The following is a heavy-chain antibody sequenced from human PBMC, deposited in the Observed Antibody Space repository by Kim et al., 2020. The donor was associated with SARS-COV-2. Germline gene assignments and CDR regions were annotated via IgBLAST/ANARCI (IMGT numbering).Heavy chain of an antibody. V-gene: IGHV3-74*03. CDR2: ISGDGSSK. D-gene: IGHD2-2*01. J-gene: IGHJ4*02. CDR3: ARDLRSTSADYYFDY. Sequence: GGSLRLSCAASGFTFTSFWIHWVRQAPGKGLVWVSGISGDGSSKLYADSVKGRFTISRDNAKNTVYLQMNSLRAEDTAIYFCARDLRSTSADYYFDYWGQGILVTVSS. CDR1: GFTFTSFW.